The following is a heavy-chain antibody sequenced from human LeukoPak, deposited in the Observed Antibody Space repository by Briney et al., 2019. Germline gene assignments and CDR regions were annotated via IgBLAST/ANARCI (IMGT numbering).Heavy chain of an antibody. J-gene: IGHJ4*02. CDR1: GGSFSGYY. D-gene: IGHD3-22*01. Sequence: SETLSLTCAVYGGSFSGYYWSWIRQPPGKGLEWIGEINHSGSTNYNPSLKSRVTISVDTSKNQFSPKLSSVTAADTAVYYCARDRHYYDSFDYWGQGTLVTVFS. CDR2: INHSGST. CDR3: ARDRHYYDSFDY. V-gene: IGHV4-34*01.